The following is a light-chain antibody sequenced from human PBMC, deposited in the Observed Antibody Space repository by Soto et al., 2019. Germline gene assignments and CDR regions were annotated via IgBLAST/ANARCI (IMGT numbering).Light chain of an antibody. CDR1: QSVSNY. Sequence: ETVLTQSPATLSLSPGERAILSCRASQSVSNYLAWYQQKSGQAPRLLIYDAFKRASGIPARFSGSGSGTDFTLTISSLEPEDFAVYYCQQRSNWPLTFGGGTKLEIK. CDR3: QQRSNWPLT. J-gene: IGKJ4*01. CDR2: DAF. V-gene: IGKV3-11*01.